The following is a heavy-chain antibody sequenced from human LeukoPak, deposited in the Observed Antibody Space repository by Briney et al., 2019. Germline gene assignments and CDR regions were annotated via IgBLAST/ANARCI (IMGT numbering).Heavy chain of an antibody. Sequence: GALRLSCAASGFTFSSYAMSWVRQAPGKGLEWVSAISGSGGSTYYADSVKGRFTTSRDNSKNTLYLQMNSQRAEDTAVYYCAKGSSSWYYYYGMDVWGQGTTVTVSS. V-gene: IGHV3-23*01. J-gene: IGHJ6*02. CDR2: ISGSGGST. CDR1: GFTFSSYA. CDR3: AKGSSSWYYYYGMDV. D-gene: IGHD6-13*01.